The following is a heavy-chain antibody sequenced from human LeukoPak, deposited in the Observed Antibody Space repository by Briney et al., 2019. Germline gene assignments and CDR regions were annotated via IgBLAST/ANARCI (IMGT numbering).Heavy chain of an antibody. Sequence: SETLSLTCAVYGGSFSGYYWSWIRQPPGKGLEWIGSVYYSGSSYYNPSLKSRVTISVDTSKNQFSLKLSSVTAADTAVYYCARHGERGYSYGHDYWGQGTLVTVSS. V-gene: IGHV4-34*01. CDR2: VYYSGSS. J-gene: IGHJ4*02. CDR3: ARHGERGYSYGHDY. CDR1: GGSFSGYY. D-gene: IGHD5-18*01.